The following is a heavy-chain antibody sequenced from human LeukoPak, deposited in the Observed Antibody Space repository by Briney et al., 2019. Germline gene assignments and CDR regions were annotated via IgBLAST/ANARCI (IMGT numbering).Heavy chain of an antibody. Sequence: SETLSLTCAVSGGSISSSNWWSWVRQPPGKGLEWIGEIYHSGSTNYNPSLKSRVTISVDKSKNQFSLKLSSVTAADTAVYYCARVGWLRPSYYFDYWGQGTLVTVSS. CDR2: IYHSGST. CDR3: ARVGWLRPSYYFDY. CDR1: GGSISSSNW. V-gene: IGHV4-4*02. J-gene: IGHJ4*02. D-gene: IGHD5-12*01.